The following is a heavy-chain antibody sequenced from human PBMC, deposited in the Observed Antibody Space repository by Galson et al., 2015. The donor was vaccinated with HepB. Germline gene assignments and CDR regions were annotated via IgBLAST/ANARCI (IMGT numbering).Heavy chain of an antibody. V-gene: IGHV1-8*01. J-gene: IGHJ6*03. Sequence: SVKVSCKASGYTFTSYDINWVRQATGQGLEWMGWMNPNSGNTGYAQEFQGRVTMTRNTSISTAYMELSSLRSEDTAVYYCARRGSSWSGYYYYYMDVWGKGTTVTVSS. CDR2: MNPNSGNT. CDR3: ARRGSSWSGYYYYYMDV. CDR1: GYTFTSYD. D-gene: IGHD6-13*01.